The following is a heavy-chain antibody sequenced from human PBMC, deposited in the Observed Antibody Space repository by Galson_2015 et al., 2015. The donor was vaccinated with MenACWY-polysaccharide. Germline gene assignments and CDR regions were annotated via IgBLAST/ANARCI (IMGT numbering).Heavy chain of an antibody. J-gene: IGHJ4*02. V-gene: IGHV3-7*01. Sequence: SLRLSCAAAGFTFSNFWMSWVRQAPGMGPEWVANINQDGREVYYVDSVKGRFAISRDNPKNSLYLQMNSLRPEDTAVYYCARYVTTGGQIRYVDYWGQGALVTVSS. CDR1: GFTFSNFW. D-gene: IGHD3-22*01. CDR3: ARYVTTGGQIRYVDY. CDR2: INQDGREV.